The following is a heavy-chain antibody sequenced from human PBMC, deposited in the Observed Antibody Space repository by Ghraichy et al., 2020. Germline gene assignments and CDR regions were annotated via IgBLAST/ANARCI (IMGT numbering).Heavy chain of an antibody. D-gene: IGHD3-10*01. CDR1: GFTFSSYA. V-gene: IGHV3-23*01. J-gene: IGHJ4*02. Sequence: GGSLRLSCAASGFTFSSYAMSWVRQAPGKGLEWVSAISGSGGSTYYADSVKGRFTISRDNSKNTLYLQMNSLRAEDTAVYYCAKGEWAITAMVRGVIISWGQGTLVTVSS. CDR3: AKGEWAITAMVRGVIIS. CDR2: ISGSGGST.